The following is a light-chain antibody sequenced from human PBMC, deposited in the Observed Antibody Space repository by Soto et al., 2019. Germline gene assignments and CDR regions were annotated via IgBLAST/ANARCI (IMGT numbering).Light chain of an antibody. CDR1: SSDFGSYDL. CDR2: EVS. Sequence: QSALTQPASVSGSPGQSITISCTATSSDFGSYDLVSWYQQHPGKAPKLMIYEVSKRPSGVSNRFSGSKSGNTASLTISGLQAEDGADYYCCSSAARTTSRVFGIGTKVTV. CDR3: CSSAARTTSRV. V-gene: IGLV2-23*02. J-gene: IGLJ1*01.